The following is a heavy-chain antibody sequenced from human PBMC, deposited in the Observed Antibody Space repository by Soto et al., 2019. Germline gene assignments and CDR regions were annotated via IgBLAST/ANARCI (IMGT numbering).Heavy chain of an antibody. D-gene: IGHD3-10*01. CDR1: GYTFRSYD. CDR3: ARAYGAGSLDF. V-gene: IGHV1-8*01. CDR2: VNPNTGNT. J-gene: IGHJ4*02. Sequence: QVQLVQSGAEVKKPGASVKVSFTGSGYTFRSYDIHWVRQATGKGLEWMGWVNPNTGNTGYAQKFQGRVTMTRDMSKSAAYMEVNSLTSGDRAIYYCARAYGAGSLDFWGPGALVSVSS.